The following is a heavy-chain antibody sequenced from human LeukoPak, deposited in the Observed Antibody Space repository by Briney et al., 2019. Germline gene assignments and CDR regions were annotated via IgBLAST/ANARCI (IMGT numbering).Heavy chain of an antibody. D-gene: IGHD3-22*01. Sequence: GGSLRLSCAASGFTFSRYWMHWVRQAPGKGLVWVSRTNGDGNTTSYADSVKGGFTISRDNAKNTLYLQMNSLRAEDTAVYYCATGNYYDSRGYYTFGHWGQGTLVTVSS. CDR3: ATGNYYDSRGYYTFGH. V-gene: IGHV3-74*01. CDR2: TNGDGNTT. J-gene: IGHJ1*01. CDR1: GFTFSRYW.